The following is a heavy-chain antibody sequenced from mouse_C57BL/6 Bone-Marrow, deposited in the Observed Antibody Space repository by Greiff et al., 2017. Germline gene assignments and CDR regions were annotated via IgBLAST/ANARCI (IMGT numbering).Heavy chain of an antibody. D-gene: IGHD1-1*01. Sequence: EVMLVESGGGLVKPGGSLKLSCAASGFTFSSYAMSWVRQTPEKRLELVATISDGGSYTYYPDNVKGRFTISRDNAKNNLYLQMSHLKSEDTAMYYCATHYYGSFDYWGQGTTLTVSS. CDR2: ISDGGSYT. J-gene: IGHJ2*01. CDR1: GFTFSSYA. V-gene: IGHV5-4*03. CDR3: ATHYYGSFDY.